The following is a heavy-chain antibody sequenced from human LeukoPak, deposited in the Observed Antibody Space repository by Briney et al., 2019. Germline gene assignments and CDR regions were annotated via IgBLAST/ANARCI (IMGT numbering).Heavy chain of an antibody. CDR3: ARTYDFGRGPPGDAFDN. CDR2: IDARTGIT. V-gene: IGHV3-48*01. CDR1: GFTFTILG. Sequence: GGSLRLSCATSGFTFTILGINWVRQAPGKGPEWVSYIDARTGITYYADSVQGRFTISRDNAKESVFLQMNRLRVDDTAVYYCARTYDFGRGPPGDAFDNWGQGTPVTVSS. D-gene: IGHD3-3*01. J-gene: IGHJ3*02.